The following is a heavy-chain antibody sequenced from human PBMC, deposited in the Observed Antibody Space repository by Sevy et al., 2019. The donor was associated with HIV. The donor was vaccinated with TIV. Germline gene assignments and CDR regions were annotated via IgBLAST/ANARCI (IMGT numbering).Heavy chain of an antibody. CDR1: GYSFTNYG. V-gene: IGHV1-18*01. D-gene: IGHD3-3*02. Sequence: ASVKVSCKASGYSFTNYGIGWVQQAPGQGLEWMGWISGYNGYTNYAQNLQGRVTMTTDTSTSTAYMELRSLRSDDTAIYYCAKEGKNIRSWFDPWGQGTLVTVSS. CDR2: ISGYNGYT. CDR3: AKEGKNIRSWFDP. J-gene: IGHJ5*02.